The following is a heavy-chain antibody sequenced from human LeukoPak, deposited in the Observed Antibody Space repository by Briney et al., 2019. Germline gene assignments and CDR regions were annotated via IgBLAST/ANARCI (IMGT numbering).Heavy chain of an antibody. Sequence: PSETLSLTRIVSGGSISTYYWSWIRQPPGEGLEWIWYIYTSGTTHYNPALKSRVTMSAHTSKNHFSLHLNSVTAADTAVYYCAGSVPAPKEFAFWGQGALVTVSS. J-gene: IGHJ4*02. CDR2: IYTSGTT. D-gene: IGHD2-2*01. V-gene: IGHV4-4*09. CDR1: GGSISTYY. CDR3: AGSVPAPKEFAF.